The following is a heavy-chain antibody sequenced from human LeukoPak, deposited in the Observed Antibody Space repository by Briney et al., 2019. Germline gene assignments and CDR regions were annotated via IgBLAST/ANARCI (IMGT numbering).Heavy chain of an antibody. V-gene: IGHV3-21*04. CDR2: ISGSGTYM. J-gene: IGHJ4*02. Sequence: PGGSLRLSCATSGFTFSSYSMNWVRQAPGRGLEWVSSISGSGTYMYYADSVKGRFTISRDNAKNALYLQVNSLRVEDTAVYYCARGGEAYYYDRSAYHWGQGTLVTVSS. CDR3: ARGGEAYYYDRSAYH. D-gene: IGHD3-22*01. CDR1: GFTFSSYS.